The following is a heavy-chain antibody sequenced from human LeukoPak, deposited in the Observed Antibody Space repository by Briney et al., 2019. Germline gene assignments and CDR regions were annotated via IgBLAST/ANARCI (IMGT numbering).Heavy chain of an antibody. Sequence: EASVKVSCKASGGTFSSYAISWVRQAPGQGLEWMGGIIPIFSIANYAQKFQGRVTITADKSTSTAYMELSSLRSEDTAVYYCASTEGSGWTNTGSYFQHWGQGTLVTVSS. V-gene: IGHV1-69*10. J-gene: IGHJ1*01. CDR1: GGTFSSYA. CDR3: ASTEGSGWTNTGSYFQH. D-gene: IGHD6-19*01. CDR2: IIPIFSIA.